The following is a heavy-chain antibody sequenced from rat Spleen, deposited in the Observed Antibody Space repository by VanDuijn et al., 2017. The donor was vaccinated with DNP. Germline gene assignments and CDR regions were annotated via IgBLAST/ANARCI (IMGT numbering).Heavy chain of an antibody. J-gene: IGHJ3*01. CDR3: ARHGDGNYGFDWFAY. Sequence: EVQLVESGGGLVQPGRSLKLSCAASGFTFSDFALAWVRQAPTKGLEWVAALSFDGSSTYYRDSVKGRFTISRDNAKRTLYLQMDSQRSEDTATYYCARHGDGNYGFDWFAYWGQGTLVTVSS. D-gene: IGHD1-11*01. CDR1: GFTFSDFA. CDR2: LSFDGSST. V-gene: IGHV5-29*01.